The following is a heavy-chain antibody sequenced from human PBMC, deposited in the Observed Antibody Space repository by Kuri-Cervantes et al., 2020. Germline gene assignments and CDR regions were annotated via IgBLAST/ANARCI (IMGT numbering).Heavy chain of an antibody. Sequence: ASVKVSCKASGYTFTSYAMHWVRQAPGQRLEWMGWINAGNGNTKYSQKFQGRVTITRDTSASTAYMELSSLRSEDTAVYYCAREGLWFREPEPDYYYYYMDVWGKGTTVTVSS. CDR3: AREGLWFREPEPDYYYYYMDV. V-gene: IGHV1-3*01. CDR1: GYTFTSYA. CDR2: INAGNGNT. D-gene: IGHD3-10*01. J-gene: IGHJ6*03.